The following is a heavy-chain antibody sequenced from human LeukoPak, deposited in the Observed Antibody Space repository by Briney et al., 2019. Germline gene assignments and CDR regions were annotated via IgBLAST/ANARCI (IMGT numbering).Heavy chain of an antibody. Sequence: GGSLRLSCAASGSRFSSYGMHWVRQAPGKGLEWVAVIWYDGTNKYYADSVKGRFTISRDNSKNTLYLQMNSLRAEDTAVYYCARDQRGFSYSKYYFDYWGQGTLVTVSS. D-gene: IGHD5-18*01. CDR2: IWYDGTNK. CDR3: ARDQRGFSYSKYYFDY. CDR1: GSRFSSYG. V-gene: IGHV3-33*01. J-gene: IGHJ4*02.